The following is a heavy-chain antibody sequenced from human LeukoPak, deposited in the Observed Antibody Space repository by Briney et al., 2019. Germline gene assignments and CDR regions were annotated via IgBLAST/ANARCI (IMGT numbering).Heavy chain of an antibody. D-gene: IGHD3-10*01. J-gene: IGHJ5*02. CDR1: GVSFNDYY. CDR3: ARSHGAGLQWFDT. Sequence: PSETLTLTCGVYGVSFNDYYWSWIRQPPGKGLELIGEIHHAGKTKYHPSLTSRVPFFVDRSKSQVSLHLNSVTAADTAVYYCARSHGAGLQWFDTWGQGTPVTVSS. CDR2: IHHAGKT. V-gene: IGHV4-34*01.